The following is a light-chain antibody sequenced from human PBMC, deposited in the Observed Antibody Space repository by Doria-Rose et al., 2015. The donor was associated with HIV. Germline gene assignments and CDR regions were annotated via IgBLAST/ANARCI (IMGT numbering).Light chain of an antibody. CDR3: HQYGTSWT. CDR1: QSFSSTY. V-gene: IGKV3-20*01. CDR2: DGA. Sequence: TQSPGTLSLSPGERATLSCMASQSFSSTYLAWYQQKPGQAPSLLIYDGATRATGIPDRFSASGSGTDFTLTINRLEPEDFALYCCHQYGTSWTFGQGTKVEI. J-gene: IGKJ1*01.